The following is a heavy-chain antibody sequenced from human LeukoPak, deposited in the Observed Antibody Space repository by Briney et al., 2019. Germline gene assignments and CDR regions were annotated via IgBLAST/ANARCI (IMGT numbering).Heavy chain of an antibody. CDR1: GFTFSSYA. V-gene: IGHV3-23*01. CDR3: AKDTSIGKYCTNGVCSPFDY. J-gene: IGHJ4*02. D-gene: IGHD2-8*01. Sequence: PGGSPTLSCAGSGFTFSSYAMSWVRQAPGQGLEWVSVISDSGDYTSYADSVRGRFTISRDNSRNTLYLQMISLRPEDTAVYYCAKDTSIGKYCTNGVCSPFDYWGQGTLVTVSS. CDR2: ISDSGDYT.